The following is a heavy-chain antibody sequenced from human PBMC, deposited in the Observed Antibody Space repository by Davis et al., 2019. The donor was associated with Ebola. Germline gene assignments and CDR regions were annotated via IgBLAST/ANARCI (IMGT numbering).Heavy chain of an antibody. CDR1: GFTFSGSA. CDR3: TLTVGSFDY. D-gene: IGHD1-20*01. V-gene: IGHV3-73*01. CDR2: IRSKANSYAT. Sequence: GGSLRLSCAASGFTFSGSAMHWVRQASGNGLEWVGRIRSKANSYATAYAASVKGRFTISRDDSKNTAYLQMNSLKTEDTAVYYCTLTVGSFDYWGQGTLVTVSS. J-gene: IGHJ4*02.